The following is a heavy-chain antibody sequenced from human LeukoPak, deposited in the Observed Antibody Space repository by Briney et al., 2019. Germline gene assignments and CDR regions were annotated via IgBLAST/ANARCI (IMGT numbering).Heavy chain of an antibody. Sequence: GGPLRLSCAASGFTFSSYGMHWVRQAPGKGLEWVAVIWYDGSNKYYADSVKGRFTISRDNSKNTLYLQMNSLRAEDTAVYYCARDKDLYGMDVWGQGTTVTVSS. CDR1: GFTFSSYG. CDR3: ARDKDLYGMDV. CDR2: IWYDGSNK. J-gene: IGHJ6*02. V-gene: IGHV3-33*01.